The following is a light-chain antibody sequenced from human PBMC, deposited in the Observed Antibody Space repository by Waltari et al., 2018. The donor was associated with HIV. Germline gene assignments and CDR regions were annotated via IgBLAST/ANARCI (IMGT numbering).Light chain of an antibody. CDR1: RSDVGGYNY. J-gene: IGLJ2*01. CDR3: SSYTIKSTLE. CDR2: DVN. Sequence: QTALHQPPSLSGSPGQSPTISCTGTRSDVGGYNYVSWSQQHPVEAPNLIIYDVNNRPSGVSNRFSGSKSGNTASLTISGLQAEDEADYYCSSYTIKSTLEFGGGTKLTVL. V-gene: IGLV2-14*03.